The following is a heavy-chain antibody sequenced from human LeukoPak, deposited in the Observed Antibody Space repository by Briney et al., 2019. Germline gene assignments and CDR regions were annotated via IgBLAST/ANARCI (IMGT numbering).Heavy chain of an antibody. CDR2: ISYSGNT. CDR1: GGSVNSGSYC. J-gene: IGHJ4*02. V-gene: IGHV4-61*01. Sequence: PSETLSLTCTVSGGSVNSGSYCWSWIRQPPGKGQEWIGYISYSGNTNYNPSLKSRLTISVDTSKNQFSLKLTSVTAADTAVYYCARDYIRGSGVFDYWGQGTLVTVSS. CDR3: ARDYIRGSGVFDY. D-gene: IGHD6-19*01.